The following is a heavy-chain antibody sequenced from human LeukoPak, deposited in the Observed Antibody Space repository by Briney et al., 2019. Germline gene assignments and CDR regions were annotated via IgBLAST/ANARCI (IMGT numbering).Heavy chain of an antibody. D-gene: IGHD3-9*01. J-gene: IGHJ4*02. V-gene: IGHV3-66*01. Sequence: GGSLRLSCAASGFTVSSNYMSWVRQAPGKGLEWVSVIYSGGSTYYADSVKGRFTISRDNSKNTLYLQMNSLRAEDTAVYYCARVGTNYEILTGYYRTYYFDYWGQGTLVTVSS. CDR2: IYSGGST. CDR1: GFTVSSNY. CDR3: ARVGTNYEILTGYYRTYYFDY.